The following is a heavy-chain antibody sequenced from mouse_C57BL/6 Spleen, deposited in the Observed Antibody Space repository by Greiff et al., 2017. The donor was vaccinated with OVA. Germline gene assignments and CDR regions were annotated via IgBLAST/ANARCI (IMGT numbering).Heavy chain of an antibody. D-gene: IGHD5-5*01. J-gene: IGHJ3*01. Sequence: EVKLVESGGGLVKPGGSLKLSCAASGFTFSSYAMSWVRQTPEKRLEWVATISDGGSYTYYPDNVKGRFTISRDNAKNNLYLQRSHLKSEDTAMYYCAREGTTEGFAYWGQGTLVTVSA. CDR3: AREGTTEGFAY. V-gene: IGHV5-4*01. CDR2: ISDGGSYT. CDR1: GFTFSSYA.